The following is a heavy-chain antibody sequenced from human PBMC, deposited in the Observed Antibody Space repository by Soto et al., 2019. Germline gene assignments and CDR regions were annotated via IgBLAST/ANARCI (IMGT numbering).Heavy chain of an antibody. CDR1: GFTFSDYY. V-gene: IGHV3-11*01. D-gene: IGHD1-26*01. Sequence: GGSLRLSCAASGFTFSDYYMSWIRQAPGKGLEWVSYISSSGSTIYYADSVKGRFTISRDNAKNSLYLQMNSLRAEDTAVYYCAREGKPGSSSYYYMDVWGKGTTVTVSS. CDR2: ISSSGSTI. CDR3: AREGKPGSSSYYYMDV. J-gene: IGHJ6*03.